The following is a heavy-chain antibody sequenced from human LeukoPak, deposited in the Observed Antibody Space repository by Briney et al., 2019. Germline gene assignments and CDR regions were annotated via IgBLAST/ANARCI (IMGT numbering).Heavy chain of an antibody. CDR3: TRRHYGDYRQSFWDYWYFDL. Sequence: PGGSLRLSCTASGFTFGDYAMSWFRQAPGKGLEWVGFIRSKAYGGTTEYAASVKGRFTISRDDSKSIAYLQMNSLKTEDTAVYYCTRRHYGDYRQSFWDYWYFDLWGRGTLVTVSS. J-gene: IGHJ2*01. CDR1: GFTFGDYA. D-gene: IGHD4-17*01. CDR2: IRSKAYGGTT. V-gene: IGHV3-49*03.